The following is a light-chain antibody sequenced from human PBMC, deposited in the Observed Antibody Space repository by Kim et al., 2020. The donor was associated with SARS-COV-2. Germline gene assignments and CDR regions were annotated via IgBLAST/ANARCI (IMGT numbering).Light chain of an antibody. CDR1: SLRSYY. CDR2: GRN. CDR3: QSRDSGGNVL. V-gene: IGLV3-19*01. Sequence: SSELTQDPAVSVALGQTVRITFQGDSLRSYYATWYQQRPRQAPVLVIYGRNNRPSGIPDRFSGSSSGNTASLTISGAQAGDEADFYCQSRDSGGNVLFGGGTKLTVL. J-gene: IGLJ2*01.